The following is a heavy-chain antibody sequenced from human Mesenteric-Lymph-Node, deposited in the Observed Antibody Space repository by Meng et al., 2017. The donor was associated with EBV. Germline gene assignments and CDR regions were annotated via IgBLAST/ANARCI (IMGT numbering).Heavy chain of an antibody. Sequence: HLHQWGGGPLQPSYTLSLTSGVSGGSIAGGSYCSWVRQPPGKGLEWIAFIHYSGDTYYNPSLKSRLTISVDTSKDQFSLRLRSVTAADTAVYYCARRSGSYYGYFDYWGQGTLVTVSS. CDR3: ARRSGSYYGYFDY. CDR2: IHYSGDT. J-gene: IGHJ4*02. D-gene: IGHD1-26*01. CDR1: GGSIAGGSY. V-gene: IGHV4-30-4*02.